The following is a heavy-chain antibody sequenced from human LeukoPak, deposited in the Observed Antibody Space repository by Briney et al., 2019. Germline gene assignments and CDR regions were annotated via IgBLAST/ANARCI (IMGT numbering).Heavy chain of an antibody. V-gene: IGHV1-46*01. CDR2: INPSGGST. CDR3: ARGRYRTGRRNWFDP. CDR1: GYTFTNYY. Sequence: ASVKVSCKASGYTFTNYYIHWVRQAPGQGLECMGIINPSGGSTSYAQKFQGRVTMTRDMSTSTVYMELSSLRSEDTAVYYCARGRYRTGRRNWFDPWGQGTLVTVSS. J-gene: IGHJ5*02. D-gene: IGHD1-26*01.